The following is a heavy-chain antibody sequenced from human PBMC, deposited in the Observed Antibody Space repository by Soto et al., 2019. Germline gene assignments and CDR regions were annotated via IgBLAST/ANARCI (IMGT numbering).Heavy chain of an antibody. CDR3: AREVVVAARGLNWFDP. CDR1: GGSISSYY. CDR2: IYYSGST. Sequence: PSETLSLTCTVSGGSISSYYWSWIRQPPGKGLEWIGYIYYSGSTNYNPSLKSRVTISVDTSKNQFSLKLSSVTAADTAVYYCAREVVVAARGLNWFDPWGQGTLVTVSS. V-gene: IGHV4-59*01. J-gene: IGHJ5*02. D-gene: IGHD2-15*01.